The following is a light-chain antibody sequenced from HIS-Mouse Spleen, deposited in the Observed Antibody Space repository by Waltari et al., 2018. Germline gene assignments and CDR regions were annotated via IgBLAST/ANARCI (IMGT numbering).Light chain of an antibody. Sequence: AIRMTQSPSSLSASTGDRVTITCRASQGISSYLAWYQQKPGKAPKLRIYAASPLQSGVPSRFSGSGAGTDFTLTISCLQSEDFATYYCQQYYSYPYTFGQGTKLEIK. CDR2: AAS. CDR1: QGISSY. J-gene: IGKJ2*01. V-gene: IGKV1-8*01. CDR3: QQYYSYPYT.